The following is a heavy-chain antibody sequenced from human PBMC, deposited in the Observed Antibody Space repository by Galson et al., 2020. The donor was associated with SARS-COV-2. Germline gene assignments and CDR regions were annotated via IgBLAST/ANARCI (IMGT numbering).Heavy chain of an antibody. CDR2: SYPRLSDT. J-gene: IGHJ4*02. CDR1: GYNFHNYW. CDR3: VREYGSGWYVEFFLGS. Sequence: ESLKIPCHSPGYNFHNYWILWVRQLPGQGLEWVGISYPRLSDTRYIPSFPGQVTISADKPNRTAYLQLTSLKDSDTAIYYCVREYGSGWYVEFFLGSWGQGTLGTVSS. D-gene: IGHD6-19*01. V-gene: IGHV5-51*04.